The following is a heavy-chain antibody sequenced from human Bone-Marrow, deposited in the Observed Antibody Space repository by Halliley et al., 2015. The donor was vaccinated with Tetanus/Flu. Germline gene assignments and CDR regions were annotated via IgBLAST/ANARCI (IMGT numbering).Heavy chain of an antibody. CDR3: VRGVASRGFGP. Sequence: SLRLSCAASGFTFSSYFMHWVRQAPGKGLVWVARIRSDGTTTAYADSVKGRFTISRDNVKSTLYLEMNSLRVEDTAVYYCVRGVASRGFGPWGQGTLVAVSS. CDR2: IRSDGTTT. J-gene: IGHJ5*02. V-gene: IGHV3-74*01. D-gene: IGHD2-15*01. CDR1: GFTFSSYF.